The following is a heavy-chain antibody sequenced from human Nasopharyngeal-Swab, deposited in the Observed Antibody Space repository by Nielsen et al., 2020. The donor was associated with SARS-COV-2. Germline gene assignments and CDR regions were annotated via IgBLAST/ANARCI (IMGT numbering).Heavy chain of an antibody. CDR3: ARDDGGLGDY. CDR2: ISYDGNTK. Sequence: GGSLRLSCAASGFTFSDYGMHWVRQAPGKGLEWAAAISYDGNTKYYADSAKGRFTISRDSAKNALYLEMNSLRPEDTAVYFCARDDGGLGDYWGQGTLVTVSS. D-gene: IGHD3-10*01. V-gene: IGHV3-30*03. CDR1: GFTFSDYG. J-gene: IGHJ4*02.